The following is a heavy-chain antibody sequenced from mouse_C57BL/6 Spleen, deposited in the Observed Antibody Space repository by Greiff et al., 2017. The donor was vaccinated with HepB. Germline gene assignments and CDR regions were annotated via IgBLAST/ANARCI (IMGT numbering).Heavy chain of an antibody. Sequence: VQLKQPGAELVKPGASVKLSCKASGYTFTSYWMHWVKQRPGQGLEWIGMIHPNSGSTNYNEKFKSKATLTVDKSSSTAYMQLSSLTSEDSAVDYCARSGYYYAMDYWGQGTSVTVSS. D-gene: IGHD3-2*02. CDR1: GYTFTSYW. CDR2: IHPNSGST. J-gene: IGHJ4*01. V-gene: IGHV1-64*01. CDR3: ARSGYYYAMDY.